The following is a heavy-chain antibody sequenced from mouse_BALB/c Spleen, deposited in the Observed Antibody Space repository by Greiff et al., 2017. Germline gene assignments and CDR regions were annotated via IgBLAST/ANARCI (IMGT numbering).Heavy chain of an antibody. CDR2: ISSGGST. CDR3: ARWLPYFDY. V-gene: IGHV5-6-5*01. J-gene: IGHJ2*01. CDR1: GFTFSSYA. D-gene: IGHD2-2*01. Sequence: LVESGGGLVKPGGSLKLSCAASGFTFSSYAMSWVRQTPEKRLEWVASISSGGSTYYPDSVKGRFTISRDNARNILYLQMSSLRSEDTAMYYCARWLPYFDYWGQGTTLTVSS.